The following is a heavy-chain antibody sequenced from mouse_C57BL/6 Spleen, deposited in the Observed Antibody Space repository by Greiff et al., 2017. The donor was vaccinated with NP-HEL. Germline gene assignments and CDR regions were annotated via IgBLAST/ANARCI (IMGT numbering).Heavy chain of an antibody. CDR1: GYAFSSSW. V-gene: IGHV1-82*01. Sequence: QVQLQQSGPELVKPGASVKISCKASGYAFSSSWMNWVKQRPGKGLEWIGRIYPGDGDTNYNGKFKGKATLTADKSSSTAYMQLSSLTSEDSAVYFCAGWLLLWYFDVWGTGTTVTVSS. J-gene: IGHJ1*03. CDR3: AGWLLLWYFDV. CDR2: IYPGDGDT. D-gene: IGHD2-3*01.